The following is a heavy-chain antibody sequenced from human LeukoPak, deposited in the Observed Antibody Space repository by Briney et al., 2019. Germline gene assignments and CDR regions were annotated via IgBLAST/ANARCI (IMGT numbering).Heavy chain of an antibody. CDR2: IYYSGST. V-gene: IGHV4-39*07. Sequence: SETLSLTCTVSGGSISSYYWGWIRQPPGKGLEWIGSIYYSGSTYYNPSLKSRVTISVDTSKNQFSLKLSSVTAADTAVYYCARERERGYGSGSYPPDFDYWGQGTLVTVSS. J-gene: IGHJ4*02. CDR1: GGSISSYY. CDR3: ARERERGYGSGSYPPDFDY. D-gene: IGHD3-10*01.